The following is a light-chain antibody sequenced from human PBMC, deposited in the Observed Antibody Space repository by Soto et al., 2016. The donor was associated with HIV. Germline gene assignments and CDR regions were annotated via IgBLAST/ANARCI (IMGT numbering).Light chain of an antibody. Sequence: SFDLTQPPSVSVSPGQTASITCPGDTLGNKYVSWYQQKTGQSPVLVLYQDSRRPSGMSERFSGSNSGNTATLTISGTQPLDEADYYCQAYDSSAVVFGGGTKLTVL. CDR2: QDS. CDR1: TLGNKY. J-gene: IGLJ2*01. CDR3: QAYDSSAVV. V-gene: IGLV3-1*01.